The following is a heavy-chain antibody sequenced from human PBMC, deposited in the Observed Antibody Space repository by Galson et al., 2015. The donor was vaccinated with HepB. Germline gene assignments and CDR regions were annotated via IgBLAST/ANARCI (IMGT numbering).Heavy chain of an antibody. CDR2: ISSSSTTI. CDR3: ARGDSDAFYFGDY. J-gene: IGHJ4*02. Sequence: SLRLSCAASTFIFSTYSMNWVRQAPGRGLEWVSYISSSSTTIYYADSVKGRFTISRDNAKNSLYLQMNSLRAEDTAVYYCARGDSDAFYFGDYWGQGTLVTVSS. CDR1: TFIFSTYS. D-gene: IGHD3-22*01. V-gene: IGHV3-48*04.